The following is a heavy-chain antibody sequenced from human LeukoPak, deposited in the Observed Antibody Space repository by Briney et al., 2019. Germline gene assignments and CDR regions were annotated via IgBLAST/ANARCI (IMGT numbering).Heavy chain of an antibody. D-gene: IGHD1-7*01. CDR1: GYTFTGYY. Sequence: ASVKVSCKASGYTFTGYYMHWVRQAPGQGLEWMGWINPNSGGTNYAQKLQGRVTMTTDTSTSTAYMELRSLRSDDTAVYYCARMAGTPPLNYYYYMDVWGKGTTVTVSS. J-gene: IGHJ6*03. CDR2: INPNSGGT. CDR3: ARMAGTPPLNYYYYMDV. V-gene: IGHV1-2*02.